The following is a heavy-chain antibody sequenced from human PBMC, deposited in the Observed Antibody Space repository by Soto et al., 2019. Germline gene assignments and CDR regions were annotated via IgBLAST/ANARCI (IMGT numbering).Heavy chain of an antibody. CDR3: ARALWYDSSGYYLDY. D-gene: IGHD3-22*01. CDR2: IYYSGST. J-gene: IGHJ4*02. Sequence: SETLSLTCTVSGGSVSSGSYYWSWIRQPPGKGLEWIGYIYYSGSTNYNPSLKSRVTISVDTSKNQFTLKLSSVTAADTAVYYCARALWYDSSGYYLDYWGQGTLVTVSS. CDR1: GGSVSSGSYY. V-gene: IGHV4-61*01.